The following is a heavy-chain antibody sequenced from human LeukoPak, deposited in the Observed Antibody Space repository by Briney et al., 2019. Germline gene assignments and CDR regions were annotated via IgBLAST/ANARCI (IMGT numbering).Heavy chain of an antibody. CDR2: IYYSGST. V-gene: IGHV4-59*01. Sequence: SETLSLTCTVSGGSISTYYWSWIRQPTGKGLEWIGYIYYSGSTNYTPSLKSRVTISVDTSKNLFSLNLSSVTAADTAVYYCARGRSRDGYNYDYWGQGTLVTVSS. D-gene: IGHD5-24*01. CDR3: ARGRSRDGYNYDY. J-gene: IGHJ4*02. CDR1: GGSISTYY.